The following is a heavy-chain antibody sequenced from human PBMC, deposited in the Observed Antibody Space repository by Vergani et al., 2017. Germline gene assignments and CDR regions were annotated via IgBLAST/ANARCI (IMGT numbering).Heavy chain of an antibody. V-gene: IGHV3-30*18. Sequence: QVQLVESGGGVVQPGRSLRLSCAASGFTFSSYGMHWVRQAPGKGLEWVAVISYDGSNKYYADSVKGRFTISRDNSKNTLYLQMNSLRAEVTAVYYCAKLQGHCSSTSCEGYYYYMDVWGKGTTVTVSS. CDR3: AKLQGHCSSTSCEGYYYYMDV. CDR1: GFTFSSYG. CDR2: ISYDGSNK. D-gene: IGHD2-2*01. J-gene: IGHJ6*03.